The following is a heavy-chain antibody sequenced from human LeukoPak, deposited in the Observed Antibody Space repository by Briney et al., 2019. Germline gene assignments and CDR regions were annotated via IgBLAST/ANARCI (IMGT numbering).Heavy chain of an antibody. D-gene: IGHD3-10*01. CDR1: SGSISTRSYY. V-gene: IGHV4-39*07. CDR2: IYYSGTT. CDR3: ARRLWFGESINWFDP. Sequence: SETLSLTCFVSSGSISTRSYYWGWIRQPPGKGLEWIGSIYYSGTTYYNPSLKSRVTISVDTSKNQFSLKLSSVTAADTAVYYCARRLWFGESINWFDPWGQGTLVTVSS. J-gene: IGHJ5*02.